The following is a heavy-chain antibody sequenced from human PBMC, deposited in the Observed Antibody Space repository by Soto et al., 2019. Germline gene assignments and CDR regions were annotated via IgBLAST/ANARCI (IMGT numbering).Heavy chain of an antibody. CDR3: ARVGGCSGGSCSYYYYYGMDV. D-gene: IGHD2-15*01. CDR2: MNPNSGNT. Sequence: GASVKFSCKASGDTFTSYDINWVRQATEQGLEWMGWMNPNSGNTGYGQKFQGRVTLTRNTSISTAYMELSSLRSEDTAVYYCARVGGCSGGSCSYYYYYGMDVWGQGTTVTVSS. J-gene: IGHJ6*02. V-gene: IGHV1-8*01. CDR1: GDTFTSYD.